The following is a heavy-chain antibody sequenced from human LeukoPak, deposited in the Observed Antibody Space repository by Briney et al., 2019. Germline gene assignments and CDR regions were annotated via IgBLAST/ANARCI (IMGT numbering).Heavy chain of an antibody. D-gene: IGHD2-2*01. V-gene: IGHV1-18*01. J-gene: IGHJ4*02. CDR3: ARSQCPDSTSCYYFSYFDF. CDR2: TSGTGYNT. Sequence: ASVTVSCKASGYTFSAYGITWVRQAPGQGLEWMAWTSGTGYNTDYTQRFQGRVSVTTDTSTSTAFLEVRSLGSEDTAIYYCARSQCPDSTSCYYFSYFDFWGQGTPVTVSS. CDR1: GYTFSAYG.